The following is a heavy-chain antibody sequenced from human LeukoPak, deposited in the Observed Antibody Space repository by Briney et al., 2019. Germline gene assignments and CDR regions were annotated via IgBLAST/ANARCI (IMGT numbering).Heavy chain of an antibody. CDR1: GFTFNNYA. CDR2: LSGSGATT. Sequence: LXLSXAASGFTFNNYAMIWVRQAPGKXLEXVSALSGSGATTYYADSVKGRFTISRDNSKNSLYLQMNSLRAEDTALYYCAKDPGSSWYYFDYWGQGTLVTVSS. CDR3: AKDPGSSWYYFDY. J-gene: IGHJ4*02. V-gene: IGHV3-23*01. D-gene: IGHD6-13*01.